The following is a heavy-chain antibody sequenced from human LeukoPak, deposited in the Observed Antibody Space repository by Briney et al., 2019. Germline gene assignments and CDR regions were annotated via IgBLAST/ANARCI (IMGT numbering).Heavy chain of an antibody. Sequence: ASVKVSCKASGYTFTSYDINWVRQATGQGLEWMGVINPDVGYTNYAQKFQGRVTMTRDTSTSTVYMELSSLRSDDTAVYYCARDPITVTNINLHFDYWGQGALVTVSS. CDR3: ARDPITVTNINLHFDY. CDR2: INPDVGYT. V-gene: IGHV1-46*01. CDR1: GYTFTSYD. J-gene: IGHJ4*02. D-gene: IGHD4-17*01.